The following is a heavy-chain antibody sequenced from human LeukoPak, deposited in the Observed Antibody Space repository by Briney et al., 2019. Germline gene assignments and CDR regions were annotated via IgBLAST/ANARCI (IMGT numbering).Heavy chain of an antibody. CDR1: GYTLTELS. J-gene: IGHJ4*02. CDR2: FDPEDGET. D-gene: IGHD3-22*01. CDR3: ATDLSGYYDSSGSY. V-gene: IGHV1-24*01. Sequence: ASVKVSCTVSGYTLTELSMHWVRQAPGKGLEWMGGFDPEDGETIYAQKFQGRVTMTEDTSTDTAYMELSSLRSEDTAVYYCATDLSGYYDSSGSYWGQGTLVTVSS.